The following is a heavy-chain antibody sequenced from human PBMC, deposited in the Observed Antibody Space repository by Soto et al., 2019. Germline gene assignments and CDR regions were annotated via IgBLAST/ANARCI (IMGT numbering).Heavy chain of an antibody. V-gene: IGHV5-10-1*01. CDR2: IDPSDSYT. D-gene: IGHD6-13*01. CDR1: GYSFTSYW. CDR3: ASLQASAGDHHLTFNY. Sequence: PGESLKISCKGSGYSFTSYWISWVRQMPGKGLEWMGRIDPSDSYTNYSPSFQGHVTISADKSISTAYLQWSSLKASDTAMYYCASLQASAGDHHLTFNYRAQGTPVPVSS. J-gene: IGHJ1*01.